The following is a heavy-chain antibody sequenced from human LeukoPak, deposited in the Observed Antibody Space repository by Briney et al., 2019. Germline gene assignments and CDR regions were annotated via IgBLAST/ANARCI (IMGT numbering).Heavy chain of an antibody. D-gene: IGHD3-9*01. J-gene: IGHJ3*02. CDR2: INHSGST. CDR3: ARGPHYDILTGYYNDAFDI. CDR1: GGSFGGYY. V-gene: IGHV4-34*01. Sequence: SETLSLTCAVYGGSFGGYYWSWIRQPPGKGLEWIGEINHSGSTNYNPSLKSRVTISVDTSKNQFSLKLSSVTAADTAVYYCARGPHYDILTGYYNDAFDIWGQGTMVTVSS.